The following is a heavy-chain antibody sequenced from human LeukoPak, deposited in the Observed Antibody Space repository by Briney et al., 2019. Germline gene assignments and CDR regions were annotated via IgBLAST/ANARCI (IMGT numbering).Heavy chain of an antibody. J-gene: IGHJ6*02. CDR3: ARDALLYCSSTSCYGMDV. CDR2: ISSTSTYI. V-gene: IGHV3-21*01. CDR1: GFTFSSYS. Sequence: TGGSLRLSCAASGFTFSSYSMNWVRQAPGKGLEWVSSISSTSTYIYYADSVKGRFTISRDNAKNSLYLQMNSLRDEDTAVYYCARDALLYCSSTSCYGMDVWGQGTTVTASS. D-gene: IGHD2-2*01.